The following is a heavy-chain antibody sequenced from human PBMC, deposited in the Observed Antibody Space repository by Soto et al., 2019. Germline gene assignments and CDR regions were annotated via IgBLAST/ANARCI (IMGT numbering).Heavy chain of an antibody. V-gene: IGHV4-59*01. J-gene: IGHJ6*02. CDR1: GGSISSYY. Sequence: QVQLQESGPGLVKPSETLSLTCTVSGGSISSYYWSWIRQPPGRGLEWIGYIYYSGSTNYNPSLTRRVTISVDTSKTQFSLKLSSVTAADPAVYYCATASVSHAFPYYYYGMDVWGQGTTVTVSS. CDR3: ATASVSHAFPYYYYGMDV. CDR2: IYYSGST.